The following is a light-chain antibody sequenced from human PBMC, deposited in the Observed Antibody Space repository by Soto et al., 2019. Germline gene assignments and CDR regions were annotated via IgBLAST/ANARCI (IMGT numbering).Light chain of an antibody. CDR1: QYINTR. Sequence: EIVLTQSPATLSSFPGDRVTLSCRASQYINTRLAWYQHRPGQAPRLLIYQTSIRAAGIPARFSGSGSGTEFTLTISSLQSDDFATYYCQHYNDWPLTFGQGTKVDIK. CDR2: QTS. V-gene: IGKV3D-15*01. CDR3: QHYNDWPLT. J-gene: IGKJ1*01.